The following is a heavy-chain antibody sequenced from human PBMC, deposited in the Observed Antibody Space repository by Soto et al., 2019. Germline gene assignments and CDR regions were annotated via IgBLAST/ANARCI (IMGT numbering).Heavy chain of an antibody. CDR3: AKDRTSSVYCSGGNCYGDY. CDR2: IGGSGGST. Sequence: EVQLLESGGGLVQPGGSLRLSCAASGFTFSSFAMTWVRQAPGKGLEWVSGIGGSGGSTYYADSVKGRFTISRDNSRNTVELKMNSLRVEDTAVYYCAKDRTSSVYCSGGNCYGDYWGQGTLVTVSS. CDR1: GFTFSSFA. J-gene: IGHJ4*02. D-gene: IGHD2-15*01. V-gene: IGHV3-23*01.